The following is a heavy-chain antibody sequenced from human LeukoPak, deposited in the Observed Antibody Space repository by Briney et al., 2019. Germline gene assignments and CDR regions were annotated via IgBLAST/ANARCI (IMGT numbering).Heavy chain of an antibody. V-gene: IGHV3-21*01. CDR2: ISSSSSYI. J-gene: IGHJ5*02. CDR1: GFTFSSYS. CDR3: ARPLSSNCRIDP. D-gene: IGHD1-1*01. Sequence: PGGSLRLSCAASGFTFSSYSMNWVRPAPGKGLEWVSSISSSSSYIYYADSVKGRFTISRDNAKNTLYLQMNSLRVEDTAVYYCARPLSSNCRIDPWGQGTLVTVSS.